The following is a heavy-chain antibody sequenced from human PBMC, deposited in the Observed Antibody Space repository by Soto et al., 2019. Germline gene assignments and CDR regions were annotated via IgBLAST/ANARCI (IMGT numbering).Heavy chain of an antibody. CDR2: IWNDGSNE. D-gene: IGHD2-2*01. CDR3: AASYCSSISCYRGLDY. V-gene: IGHV3-33*01. CDR1: GFTFSLFG. Sequence: QVQLVESGGGVVQPGSSLRLSCAASGFTFSLFGMHWVRQAPGKGLEGVAHIWNDGSNEFYADSVRGRFTISRDNSRSTLYLEMNSLRVEDTAVYFCAASYCSSISCYRGLDYWGQGALITVSS. J-gene: IGHJ4*02.